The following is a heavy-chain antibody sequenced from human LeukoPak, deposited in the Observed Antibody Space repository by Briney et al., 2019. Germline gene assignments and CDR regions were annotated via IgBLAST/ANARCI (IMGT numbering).Heavy chain of an antibody. D-gene: IGHD3-10*01. CDR2: ISYDGSNK. J-gene: IGHJ4*02. CDR3: ARADGSGGFDY. CDR1: GFTFSSYA. V-gene: IGHV3-30-3*01. Sequence: GGSLRLSCAASGFTFSSYAMHWVRQAPGKGLEWVAVISYDGSNKYYADSVKGRFTISRDNSKNTLYLQMNSLRAEDTAVYYCARADGSGGFDYWGQGTLVTVSS.